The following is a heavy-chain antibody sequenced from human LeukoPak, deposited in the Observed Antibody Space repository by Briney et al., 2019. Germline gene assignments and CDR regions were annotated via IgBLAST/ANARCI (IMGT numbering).Heavy chain of an antibody. CDR2: IKQDGGET. CDR1: GFPFSSYW. CDR3: ATIRSGYFSGPSYYFDY. J-gene: IGHJ4*02. Sequence: GGSLRLSCAASGFPFSSYWMAWVRQAPGKGLEWVASIKQDGGETFYVDSVKGRFTISRDNAKNSLYLQMNSLRAEDTAVYYCATIRSGYFSGPSYYFDYWGQGTLVTVSS. V-gene: IGHV3-7*03. D-gene: IGHD3-3*01.